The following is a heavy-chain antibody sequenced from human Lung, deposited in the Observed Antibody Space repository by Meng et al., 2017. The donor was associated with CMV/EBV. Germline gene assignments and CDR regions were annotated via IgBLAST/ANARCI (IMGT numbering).Heavy chain of an antibody. D-gene: IGHD3-22*01. J-gene: IGHJ4*02. V-gene: IGHV3-48*04. CDR3: ARNWGYNDGTCYYGGMFDY. CDR1: GFTFSDYS. Sequence: SCAASGFTFSDYSLNWVRQAPGKGLEWISYISFSGTTMYYADSVKGRFTISREYAKNSLYLQMNSLRAEETAVYYGARNWGYNDGTCYYGGMFDYXGQGXLVTVSS. CDR2: ISFSGTTM.